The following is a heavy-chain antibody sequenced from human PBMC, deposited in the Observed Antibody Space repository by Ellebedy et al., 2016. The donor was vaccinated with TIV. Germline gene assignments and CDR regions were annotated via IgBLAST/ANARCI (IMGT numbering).Heavy chain of an antibody. CDR1: GFTFSNYW. Sequence: PGGSLRLSCLASGFTFSNYWMTWVRQGPGKGLEWVANIKQDGSETYYMDSVKGRFTISRDNAKNSLYLQMDNLRVEDTALYYCARDRLIVGNTGGFDFWGQGTLVTVSS. J-gene: IGHJ4*02. D-gene: IGHD1-26*01. V-gene: IGHV3-7*03. CDR2: IKQDGSET. CDR3: ARDRLIVGNTGGFDF.